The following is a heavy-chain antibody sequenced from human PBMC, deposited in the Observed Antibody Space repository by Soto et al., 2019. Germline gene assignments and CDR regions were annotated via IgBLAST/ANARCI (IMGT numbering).Heavy chain of an antibody. CDR3: ATRDYDILTGYLHI. D-gene: IGHD3-9*01. CDR2: INADSGDT. Sequence: QAHLVQSGAEVRKPGASVKVSCQALEHTSTIYYIHWVRQARGQGLEWMGWINADSGDTTYAEDLQGRVIFTRDTSTSTVHMELSRLRLDDTAMYFCATRDYDILTGYLHIWGQVTLITVSS. J-gene: IGHJ1*01. CDR1: EHTSTIYY. V-gene: IGHV1-2*02.